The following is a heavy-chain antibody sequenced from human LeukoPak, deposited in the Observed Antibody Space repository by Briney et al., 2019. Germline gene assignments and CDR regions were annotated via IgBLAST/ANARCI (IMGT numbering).Heavy chain of an antibody. Sequence: SETLSLTCTVSGGSISSYYWSWIRQPLGKGLEWIGYIYYGGSTYHNPSLNSRVTISMDTSTNQFSLTLRSVTAADTAVYYCARSSYSGTYAGGYWGQGSLVTVSS. J-gene: IGHJ4*02. D-gene: IGHD1-26*01. V-gene: IGHV4-59*01. CDR3: ARSSYSGTYAGGY. CDR2: IYYGGST. CDR1: GGSISSYY.